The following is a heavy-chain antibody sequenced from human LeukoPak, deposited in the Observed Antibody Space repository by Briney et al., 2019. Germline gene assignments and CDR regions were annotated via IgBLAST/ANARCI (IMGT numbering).Heavy chain of an antibody. CDR2: IYSGGST. CDR1: GFTVSSNY. J-gene: IGHJ6*02. D-gene: IGHD1-1*01. CDR3: AKWNSITSYWNYFGMDV. Sequence: GGSLRLSCAASGFTVSSNYMSWVRQAPGKGLEWVSVIYSGGSTYYADSVKGRFTISRDNSKNTLYLQMNSLRAEDTAVYYCAKWNSITSYWNYFGMDVWGQGTTVTVSS. V-gene: IGHV3-53*01.